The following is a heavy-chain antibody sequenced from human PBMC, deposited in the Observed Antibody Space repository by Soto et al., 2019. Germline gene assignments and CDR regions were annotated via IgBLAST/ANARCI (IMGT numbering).Heavy chain of an antibody. D-gene: IGHD3-3*01. V-gene: IGHV3-48*01. CDR1: GFTFSSYS. J-gene: IGHJ4*02. CDR2: ISSSSSTI. CDR3: ASTFWTPLDY. Sequence: PGGSLRLSCAASGFTFSSYSMNWVRQAPGKGLEWVSYISSSSSTIYYADSVKGRFTISRDNAKNSLYLQMNSLRAEDTAVYYCASTFWTPLDYWGQGTLVTVSS.